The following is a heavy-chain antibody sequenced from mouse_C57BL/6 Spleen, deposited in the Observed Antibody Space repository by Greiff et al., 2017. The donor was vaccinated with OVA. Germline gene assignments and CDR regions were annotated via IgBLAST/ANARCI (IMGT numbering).Heavy chain of an antibody. J-gene: IGHJ3*01. D-gene: IGHD2-2*01. CDR2: INPNNGGT. V-gene: IGHV1-18*01. CDR1: GYTFTDYN. CDR3: ARGRLRDARFAY. Sequence: VQLKQSGPELVKPGASVKIPCKASGYTFTDYNMDWVKQSHGKSLEWIGDINPNNGGTIYNQKFKGKATLTVDKSSSTAYMELRSLTSEDTAVYYCARGRLRDARFAYWGQGTLVTVSA.